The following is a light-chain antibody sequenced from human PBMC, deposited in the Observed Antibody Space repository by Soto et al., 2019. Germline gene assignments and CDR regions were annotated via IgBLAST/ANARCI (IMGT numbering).Light chain of an antibody. V-gene: IGKV3-20*01. CDR3: QQYGSSRALT. CDR1: RSVGNNY. CDR2: GAS. Sequence: EIVLTQSPGTLSLSPGERATLSCRASRSVGNNYFAWYQQKPGQAPRLLIYGASSRASGTPDRFSGSGSGTDFTLTISRLEPEDFAVYYCQQYGSSRALTFGGGTKVEIK. J-gene: IGKJ4*01.